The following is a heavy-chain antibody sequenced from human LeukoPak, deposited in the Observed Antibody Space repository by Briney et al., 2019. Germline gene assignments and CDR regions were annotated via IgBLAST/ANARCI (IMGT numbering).Heavy chain of an antibody. CDR3: ARGVLELKHLDY. CDR2: MYSDVNT. V-gene: IGHV3-53*01. D-gene: IGHD1-7*01. Sequence: GGSLRLSCAASGFTVSNNYMAWVRQAPGKGLEWVSFMYSDVNTYYSASVKGRSTISTDNSENKLYLQMNSLRAEDTAVYYCARGVLELKHLDYWGQGTLVTVSS. CDR1: GFTVSNNY. J-gene: IGHJ4*02.